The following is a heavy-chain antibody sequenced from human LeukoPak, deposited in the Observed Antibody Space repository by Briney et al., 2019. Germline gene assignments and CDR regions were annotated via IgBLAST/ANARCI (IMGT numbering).Heavy chain of an antibody. D-gene: IGHD6-13*01. CDR3: ARGHGPGIAFRRGAFDI. CDR2: IYYSGST. Sequence: ASQTLSLTCTVSGGSISSGDYYWSWIRQPPGKGLEWIGYIYYSGSTYYNPSLKSRVTISVDTSKNQFSLKLSSMTAADTAVYSCARGHGPGIAFRRGAFDIWGQGTMVTVSS. V-gene: IGHV4-30-4*01. J-gene: IGHJ3*02. CDR1: GGSISSGDYY.